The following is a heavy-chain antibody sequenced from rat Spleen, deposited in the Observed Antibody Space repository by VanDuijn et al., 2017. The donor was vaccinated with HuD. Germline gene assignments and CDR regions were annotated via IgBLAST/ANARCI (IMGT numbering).Heavy chain of an antibody. CDR3: ATNTFYGYNPNWFAY. D-gene: IGHD1-9*01. CDR2: IWNDGST. V-gene: IGHV2S12*01. J-gene: IGHJ3*01. CDR1: GFSLSSYH. Sequence: QVQLKESGPGLVQPSQTLSLTCTVSGFSLSSYHLSWVRQPPGKGLEWMGGIWNDGSTNYNSALKNRLNISRDTSKSQVFLEMNSLQTEDTAVYFCATNTFYGYNPNWFAYWGHGTLVTVSS.